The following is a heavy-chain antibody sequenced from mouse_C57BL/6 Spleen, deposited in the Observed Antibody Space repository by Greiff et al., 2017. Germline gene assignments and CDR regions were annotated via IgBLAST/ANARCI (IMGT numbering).Heavy chain of an antibody. CDR3: ARGGGNYEGFAY. Sequence: VQLQQSGAELVKPGASVKISCKASGYAFRSYWMNWVKQRPGKGLEWIGQIYPGDGDTNSNGKFKGKATLTADKSSSPAYMQLSSLTSEDSAVYFCARGGGNYEGFAYWGQGTLVTVSA. CDR2: IYPGDGDT. D-gene: IGHD2-1*01. CDR1: GYAFRSYW. V-gene: IGHV1-80*01. J-gene: IGHJ3*01.